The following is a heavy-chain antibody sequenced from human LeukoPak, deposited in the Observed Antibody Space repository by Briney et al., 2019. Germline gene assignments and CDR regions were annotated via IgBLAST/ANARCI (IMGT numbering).Heavy chain of an antibody. D-gene: IGHD4-23*01. CDR2: ISTNGGGT. J-gene: IGHJ4*02. Sequence: GGSLRLSCAASGFAFSNYAMHWVRQAPGKGLEYVSAISTNGGGTYYADSVTGRFTISRDNSKNTLYLQMSSLRPEDTAVYYCVKDRGTGVFDYWGQGTLVTVSS. CDR3: VKDRGTGVFDY. V-gene: IGHV3-64D*09. CDR1: GFAFSNYA.